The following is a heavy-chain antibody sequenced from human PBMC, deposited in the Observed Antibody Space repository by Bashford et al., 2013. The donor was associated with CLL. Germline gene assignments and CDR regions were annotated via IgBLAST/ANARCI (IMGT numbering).Heavy chain of an antibody. D-gene: IGHD2-15*01. CDR1: GDSIRSYY. J-gene: IGHJ5*02. Sequence: SETLSLTCSVSGDSIRSYYWNWIRQSPGKGLEWIGSIYYSGFTYYNPSLKSRVTISLDKSKNQFSLRLSSVTATDTAVYYCARRELAYCSVGGGCPNWFDPRGQGTLVTVSS. V-gene: IGHV4-59*05. CDR3: ARRELAYCSVGGGCPNWFDP. CDR2: IYYSGFT.